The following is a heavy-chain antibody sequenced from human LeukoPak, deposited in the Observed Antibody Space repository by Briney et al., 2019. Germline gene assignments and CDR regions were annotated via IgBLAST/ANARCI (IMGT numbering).Heavy chain of an antibody. CDR2: VTYDGNHK. V-gene: IGHV3-33*05. Sequence: GGSLRLSCAASGFSSSNHGMNWVRQAPGKGLEWVAVVTYDGNHKNYADSVKGRFTISRDNSKNTLYLQMNSLRAEDTAVFYCARGSCSGGSCPYDFWGQGTLVTVSS. J-gene: IGHJ4*02. CDR1: GFSSSNHG. CDR3: ARGSCSGGSCPYDF. D-gene: IGHD2-15*01.